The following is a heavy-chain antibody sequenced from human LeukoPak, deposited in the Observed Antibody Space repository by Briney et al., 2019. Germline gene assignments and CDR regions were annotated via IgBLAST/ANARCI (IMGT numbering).Heavy chain of an antibody. Sequence: GESLKISCKGSGSSFTSYWIGWVRQMPGKGLEWMGIIYPGDSDTRYSPSFQGQVTISADKSISTDYLQWSSLKASATAIYYCARGVQHYYMDVWGKGTTVTVSS. CDR3: ARGVQHYYMDV. J-gene: IGHJ6*03. CDR1: GSSFTSYW. D-gene: IGHD4/OR15-4a*01. V-gene: IGHV5-51*01. CDR2: IYPGDSDT.